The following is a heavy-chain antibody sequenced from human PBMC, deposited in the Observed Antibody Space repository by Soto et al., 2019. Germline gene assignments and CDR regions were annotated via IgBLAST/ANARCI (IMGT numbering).Heavy chain of an antibody. CDR3: VAGQYFFDY. J-gene: IGHJ4*02. CDR1: GFTFSSYG. CDR2: ISYDGSNK. Sequence: QVQLVESGGGVVQPGRSLRLSCAASGFTFSSYGMQWVRQAPGKGLEWVAVISYDGSNKYYADSVKDRFTISRDNSKSTLYLQMNSLSAADTAVYYCVAGQYFFDYCGQGTLVTVSS. V-gene: IGHV3-30*03. D-gene: IGHD6-19*01.